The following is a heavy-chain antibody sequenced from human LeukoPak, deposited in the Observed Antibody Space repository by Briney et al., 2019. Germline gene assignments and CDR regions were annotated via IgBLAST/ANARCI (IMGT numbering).Heavy chain of an antibody. D-gene: IGHD6-19*01. J-gene: IGHJ1*01. V-gene: IGHV1-18*01. CDR1: GYTFTSYG. CDR3: ARDRTVAGSAEYFQH. Sequence: ASVKVSCKASGYTFTSYGICWVRQAPGQGLEWMGWISAYNGNTNYAQKLQGRVTMTTDTSTSTAYMELRSLRSDDTAVYYCARDRTVAGSAEYFQHWGQGTLVTVSS. CDR2: ISAYNGNT.